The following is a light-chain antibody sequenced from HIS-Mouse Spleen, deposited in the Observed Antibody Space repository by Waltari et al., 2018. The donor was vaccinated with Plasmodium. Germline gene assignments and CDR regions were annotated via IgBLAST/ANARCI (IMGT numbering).Light chain of an antibody. Sequence: QSALTQPRSVSGSPGQSVTLPCTGTSRDVGGYNYVSWYQQHPGKAPKLMIYDVSKRPSGVPDRFSGSKSGNTASLTISGLQAEDEADYYCCSYAGSYTLVFGGGTKLTVL. CDR3: CSYAGSYTLV. CDR1: SRDVGGYNY. CDR2: DVS. J-gene: IGLJ2*01. V-gene: IGLV2-11*01.